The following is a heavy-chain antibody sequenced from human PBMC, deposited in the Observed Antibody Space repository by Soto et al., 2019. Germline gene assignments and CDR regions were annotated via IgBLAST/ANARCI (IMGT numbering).Heavy chain of an antibody. J-gene: IGHJ4*02. CDR3: ARGLRIAAAGPIELFDY. CDR2: INHSGST. Sequence: QVQLQQWGAGLLKPSETLSLTCAVYGGSFSGYYWSWIRQPPGKGLEWMGEINHSGSTNYTPSLKSRVTISVDPSKNQFSLKLSSVTAADTAVYYCARGLRIAAAGPIELFDYWGQGTLVTVSS. D-gene: IGHD6-13*01. CDR1: GGSFSGYY. V-gene: IGHV4-34*01.